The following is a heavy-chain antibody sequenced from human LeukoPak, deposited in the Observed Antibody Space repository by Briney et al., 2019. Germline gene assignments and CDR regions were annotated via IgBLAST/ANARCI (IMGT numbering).Heavy chain of an antibody. CDR2: IKQDGSEK. D-gene: IGHD3-9*01. J-gene: IGHJ3*02. Sequence: GGSLRLSCAASGFTFSSYWMSWVRQAPGKGLEGVANIKQDGSEKYYVDSVKGRFTISRDNAKNSLYLQMNSLRAEDTAVYYCARDRIDSAGYYNWGGNDAFDIWGQGTVVTVSS. V-gene: IGHV3-7*01. CDR1: GFTFSSYW. CDR3: ARDRIDSAGYYNWGGNDAFDI.